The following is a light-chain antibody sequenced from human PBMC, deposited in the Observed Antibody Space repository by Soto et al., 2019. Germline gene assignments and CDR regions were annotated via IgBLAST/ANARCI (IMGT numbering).Light chain of an antibody. Sequence: AIQMTQSTYSLSTSVGDRVTITCRASQGISFDVAWYQQKPGKAPKLLIYAASSLQSGVPSRFSGSGSGTDFTLTISSLQPEDFATYYCLQDYNYPYTFGQGTKLEIK. CDR2: AAS. CDR3: LQDYNYPYT. CDR1: QGISFD. V-gene: IGKV1-6*01. J-gene: IGKJ2*01.